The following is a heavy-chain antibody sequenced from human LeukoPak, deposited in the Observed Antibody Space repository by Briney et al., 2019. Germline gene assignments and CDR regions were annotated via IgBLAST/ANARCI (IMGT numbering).Heavy chain of an antibody. D-gene: IGHD6-19*01. CDR3: ATSAVAGYYFDY. J-gene: IGHJ4*02. V-gene: IGHV4-59*02. CDR2: IYYSGST. Sequence: MPSETLSLTCTVSGGSVSSYYWSWIRQPPGKGLEWIGYIYYSGSTNYNPSLKSRVTISVDTSKNQFSLKLSSVTAADTAVYYCATSAVAGYYFDYWGQGTLVTVSS. CDR1: GGSVSSYY.